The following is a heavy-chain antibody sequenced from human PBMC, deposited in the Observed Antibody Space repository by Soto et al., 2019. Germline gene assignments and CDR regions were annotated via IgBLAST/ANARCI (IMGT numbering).Heavy chain of an antibody. CDR1: GFTFTSSA. J-gene: IGHJ3*02. V-gene: IGHV1-58*01. D-gene: IGHD3-22*01. CDR2: IVVGSGNT. CDR3: AAPEINYYDSSGYSAFDI. Sequence: SVKVSCKASGFTFTSSAVQWVRQARGQRLEWIGWIVVGSGNTNYAQKFQERVTITRDMSTSTAYMELSSLRSEDTAVYYCAAPEINYYDSSGYSAFDIWGQGTMVTVSS.